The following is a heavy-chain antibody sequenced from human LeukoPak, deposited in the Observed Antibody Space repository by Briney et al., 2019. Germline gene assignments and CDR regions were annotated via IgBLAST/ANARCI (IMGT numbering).Heavy chain of an antibody. CDR3: AKDRVNLLPWFGELLSMDV. D-gene: IGHD3-10*01. CDR1: GFTFSNYG. Sequence: GGSLRLSCAASGFTFSNYGMHWVRQAPGKGLEWAAFIQYHGSNKYYADSVKGRFTISRDNSKNTLYLQMNSLRAEDTAVYYCAKDRVNLLPWFGELLSMDVWGKGTTVTISS. J-gene: IGHJ6*04. V-gene: IGHV3-30*02. CDR2: IQYHGSNK.